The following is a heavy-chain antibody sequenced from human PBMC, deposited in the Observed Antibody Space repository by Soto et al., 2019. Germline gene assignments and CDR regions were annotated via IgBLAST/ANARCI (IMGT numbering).Heavy chain of an antibody. J-gene: IGHJ4*02. V-gene: IGHV3-66*01. Sequence: EVQLVESGGGLVQPGGSLRLSCAASGFTVSSSTMRWVRQAPGKGLEWVSLIYSGGSTYYADSVKGRFTISRDNSKNTRFLQMNSGRADDTAMYYCARGSSSGNSYFDYWGRGALVAVS. CDR1: GFTVSSST. D-gene: IGHD1-26*01. CDR3: ARGSSSGNSYFDY. CDR2: IYSGGST.